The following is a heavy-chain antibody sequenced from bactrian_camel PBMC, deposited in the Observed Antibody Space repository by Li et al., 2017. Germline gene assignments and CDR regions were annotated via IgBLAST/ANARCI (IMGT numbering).Heavy chain of an antibody. CDR1: GGSVSSLC. Sequence: GGSVSSLCMGWYRQAPWKEREEVARINTNGFETYTDSVKGRFTISKDNGENTLYLQMNSLEPEDTAMYYCAADPKRWGYTCPFRISDFDYWGQGTQVTVS. CDR3: AADPKRWGYTCPFRISDFDY. D-gene: IGHD1*01. V-gene: IGHV3-3*01. CDR2: INTNGFET. J-gene: IGHJ6*01.